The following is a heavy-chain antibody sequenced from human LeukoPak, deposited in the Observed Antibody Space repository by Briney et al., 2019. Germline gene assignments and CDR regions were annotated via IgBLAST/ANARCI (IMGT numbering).Heavy chain of an antibody. J-gene: IGHJ4*02. CDR1: GYPFSDYH. CDR3: ARTIGVVGYFDY. CDR2: INPNSGGT. Sequence: ASVKVSCKASGYPFSDYHINWVRQAPGQGLEWIGWINPNSGGTNFAQKFQGRVTMTRDTSISAAYMELSRLTSDDTAVYYCARTIGVVGYFDYWGQGTLVTVSS. D-gene: IGHD6-19*01. V-gene: IGHV1-2*02.